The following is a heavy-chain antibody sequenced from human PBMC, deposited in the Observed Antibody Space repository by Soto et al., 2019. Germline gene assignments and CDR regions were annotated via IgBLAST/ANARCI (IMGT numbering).Heavy chain of an antibody. CDR3: AKPLRGGYVISYNWFDP. V-gene: IGHV3-23*01. Sequence: EVQLLESGGGLVQPGGSLRLSCAASGFTFSSYAMSWVRQAPGKGLEWVSAISGSGGSTYYADSVKGRFTISRDNSKNTLYLQMNSLRAEDTAVYYCAKPLRGGYVISYNWFDPWGQGTLVTVSS. J-gene: IGHJ5*02. CDR2: ISGSGGST. CDR1: GFTFSSYA. D-gene: IGHD5-12*01.